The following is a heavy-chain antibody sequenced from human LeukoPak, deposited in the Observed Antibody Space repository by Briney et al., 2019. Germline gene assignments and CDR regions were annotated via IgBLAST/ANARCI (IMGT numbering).Heavy chain of an antibody. V-gene: IGHV3-30-3*01. CDR1: GFTFSSFA. CDR3: ARGPDGYCSGGSCYGDY. Sequence: PGRSLRLSCAASGFTFSSFAIHWVRQAPGKGLEWVTIISYDGSNKYYADSVKGRFTISRDNSRNTLYLQMNSLRTEDTALYYCARGPDGYCSGGSCYGDYWGQGTLVTVSS. J-gene: IGHJ4*02. D-gene: IGHD2-15*01. CDR2: ISYDGSNK.